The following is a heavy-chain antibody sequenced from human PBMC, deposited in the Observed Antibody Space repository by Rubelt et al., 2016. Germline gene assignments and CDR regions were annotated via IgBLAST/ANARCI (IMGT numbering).Heavy chain of an antibody. CDR1: GYTFTSYG. J-gene: IGHJ4*02. V-gene: IGHV1-18*01. D-gene: IGHD4-23*01. Sequence: QVQLVQSGAEVKKPGASVKVSCKASGYTFTSYGISWVRQAPGQGLEWMGWISAYNGNTNYAQKVPGRVTMTTDTSTSTAYMELSSLGSDDTAVYYCARDVGGNSVLYYFDYWGQGTLVTVSS. CDR2: ISAYNGNT. CDR3: ARDVGGNSVLYYFDY.